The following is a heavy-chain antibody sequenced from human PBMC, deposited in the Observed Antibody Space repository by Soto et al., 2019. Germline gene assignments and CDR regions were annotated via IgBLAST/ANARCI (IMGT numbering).Heavy chain of an antibody. CDR3: ARKGDTYYYAMDV. CDR2: IFSNDEE. J-gene: IGHJ6*02. Sequence: QVTLKESGPVLVKPTETLTLTCAVSGFSLSNAKVGVSWIRQPPGKALEWLAHIFSNDEESYSTSLKSRLTISKDSSKSQVVLTMTDMDPVDTATYYCARKGDTYYYAMDVWGHGITVTVSS. D-gene: IGHD1-26*01. CDR1: GFSLSNAKVG. V-gene: IGHV2-26*01.